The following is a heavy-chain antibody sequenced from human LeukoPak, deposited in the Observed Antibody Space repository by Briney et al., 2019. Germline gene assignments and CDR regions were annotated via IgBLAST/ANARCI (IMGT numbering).Heavy chain of an antibody. V-gene: IGHV1-2*02. D-gene: IGHD4-11*01. Sequence: ASVKVSCKASGYTFTGYYMHWVRQAPGQGLEWMGWINPNSGGTNYAQKFQGRVTMTRDTSISTAYMELGRLRSEDTAVYYCARASNYLGLNFDYWGQGTLVTVSS. CDR1: GYTFTGYY. J-gene: IGHJ4*02. CDR3: ARASNYLGLNFDY. CDR2: INPNSGGT.